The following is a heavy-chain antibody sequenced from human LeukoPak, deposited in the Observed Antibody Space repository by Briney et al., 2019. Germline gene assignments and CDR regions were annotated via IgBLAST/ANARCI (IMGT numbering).Heavy chain of an antibody. V-gene: IGHV1-2*02. D-gene: IGHD6-13*01. J-gene: IGHJ5*02. CDR2: INPNSGGT. CDR1: GYTFTGYY. Sequence: ASVKVSCKASGYTFTGYYMHWVRQAPGQGLEWMGWINPNSGGTNYAQKFQGRVTMTRDTSISTAYMELSRLRSDDTAVYYCARAKTVATRDSSSCFNPWGQGTLVTVSS. CDR3: ARAKTVATRDSSSCFNP.